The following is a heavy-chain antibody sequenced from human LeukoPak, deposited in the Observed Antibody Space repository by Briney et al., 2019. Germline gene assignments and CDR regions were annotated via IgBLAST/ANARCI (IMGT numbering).Heavy chain of an antibody. V-gene: IGHV3-74*01. J-gene: IGHJ4*02. CDR3: ARSTRDSRGYYNTLDY. CDR2: INSDGSST. Sequence: GGSLRPSCAASGFSLRTYWMHWVRQVPGKGLEWLSRINSDGSSTTYADSVKGRFTISRDNAKNTLYLQLNSLRAEDTAVYYCARSTRDSRGYYNTLDYWGQGTLVTVSS. CDR1: GFSLRTYW. D-gene: IGHD3-22*01.